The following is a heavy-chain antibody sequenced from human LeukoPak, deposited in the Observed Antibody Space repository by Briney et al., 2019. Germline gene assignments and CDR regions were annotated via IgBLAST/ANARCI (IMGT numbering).Heavy chain of an antibody. D-gene: IGHD3-10*01. CDR3: AREEVRGVRNFDY. Sequence: SVKVSCKASGGTFSSYAISWVRQAPGQGLEWMGGIIPIFGTANYAQKFQGRVTITADESTSTAYMELSSLSSEDTAVYYCAREEVRGVRNFDYWGQGTLVTVSS. J-gene: IGHJ4*02. CDR1: GGTFSSYA. CDR2: IIPIFGTA. V-gene: IGHV1-69*13.